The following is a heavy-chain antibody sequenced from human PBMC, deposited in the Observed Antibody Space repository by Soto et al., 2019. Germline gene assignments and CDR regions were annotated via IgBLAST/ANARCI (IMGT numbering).Heavy chain of an antibody. CDR1: GYTFTSYG. CDR3: ARAKQQLFLPAPDY. V-gene: IGHV1-18*01. J-gene: IGHJ4*02. Sequence: GASVKVSCKASGYTFTSYGMSWVRQAPGQGLEWMGWISAYNGNTNYAQKLQGRVTMTTDTSTSTAYMELRSLRSDDTAVYYCARAKQQLFLPAPDYWGQGTLVTVSS. CDR2: ISAYNGNT. D-gene: IGHD6-13*01.